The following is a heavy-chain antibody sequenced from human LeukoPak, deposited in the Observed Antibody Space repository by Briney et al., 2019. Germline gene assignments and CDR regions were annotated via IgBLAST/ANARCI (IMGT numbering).Heavy chain of an antibody. Sequence: GSLRLSCAASGFTFSSYAMSWVRQAPGKGLEWVSAISGSGGSTYYADSVKGRFTISRDNSKNTLYLQMNSLRAEDTAVYYCAKDPLAYCGGDCSYWGQGTLVTVSS. CDR1: GFTFSSYA. V-gene: IGHV3-23*01. CDR2: ISGSGGST. J-gene: IGHJ4*02. D-gene: IGHD2-21*02. CDR3: AKDPLAYCGGDCSY.